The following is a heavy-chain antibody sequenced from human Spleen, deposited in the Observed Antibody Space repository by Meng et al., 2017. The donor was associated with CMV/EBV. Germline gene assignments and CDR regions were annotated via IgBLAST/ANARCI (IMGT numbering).Heavy chain of an antibody. CDR1: GGSISSYY. CDR3: ARARVLVGVGEHYYHGMDV. Sequence: SETLSLTCTVSGGSISSYYWSWIRQPPGKGLEWIGNISYSGSTNYDPSLKSRVAISVDTSKNQSSLKLISVTAADTAVYYCARARVLVGVGEHYYHGMDVWGQGTTVTVSS. D-gene: IGHD3-10*01. CDR2: ISYSGST. J-gene: IGHJ6*02. V-gene: IGHV4-59*01.